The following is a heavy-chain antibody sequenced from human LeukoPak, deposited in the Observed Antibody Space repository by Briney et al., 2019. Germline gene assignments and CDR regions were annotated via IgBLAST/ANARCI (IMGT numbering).Heavy chain of an antibody. CDR1: GGSISNYY. CDR2: IYTSGST. Sequence: LETLSLTCTVSGGSISNYYCNWIRQSAGKGLEWIGRIYTSGSTNYNPSLKSRVTMSVDTSKNQFSLKLSSVTAADTAVYYCATTPGGYTYGYFDPWGPGTLVTVSS. J-gene: IGHJ5*02. V-gene: IGHV4-4*07. CDR3: ATTPGGYTYGYFDP. D-gene: IGHD5-18*01.